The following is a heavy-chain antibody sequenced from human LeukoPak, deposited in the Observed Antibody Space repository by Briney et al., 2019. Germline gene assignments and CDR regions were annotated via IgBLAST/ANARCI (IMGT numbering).Heavy chain of an antibody. D-gene: IGHD1-26*01. J-gene: IGHJ4*02. Sequence: GGSLRLSCAASGFTFSSYGMHWVRQAPGKGLEWVAFIRYDGSNKYYADSVKGRFTISRDNSKNTLYLQMNSLRAEDTAVYHCAKGAQWELPYWGQGTLVTVSS. CDR1: GFTFSSYG. CDR3: AKGAQWELPY. CDR2: IRYDGSNK. V-gene: IGHV3-30*02.